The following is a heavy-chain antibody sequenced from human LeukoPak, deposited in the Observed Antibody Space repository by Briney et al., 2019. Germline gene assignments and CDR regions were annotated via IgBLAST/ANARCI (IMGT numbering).Heavy chain of an antibody. V-gene: IGHV4-59*08. Sequence: SETLSLTCTVSGGSISSYYWSWIRQPPGKGLEWIGYIYYSGSTNYNPSLKSRVTISVDTSKNQFSLKLSSVTAADTAVYYCARHGPFRQQLVPDNWFDPWGQGTLVTVSS. CDR1: GGSISSYY. CDR2: IYYSGST. CDR3: ARHGPFRQQLVPDNWFDP. D-gene: IGHD6-13*01. J-gene: IGHJ5*02.